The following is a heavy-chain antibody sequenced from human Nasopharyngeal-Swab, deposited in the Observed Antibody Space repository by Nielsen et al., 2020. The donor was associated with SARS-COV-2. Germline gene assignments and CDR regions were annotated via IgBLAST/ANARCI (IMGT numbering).Heavy chain of an antibody. D-gene: IGHD6-13*01. Sequence: ASVKVSCKASGYTFTSYGISWVRQAPGQGLEWMGWINAGNSNTKYSQKFQGRVTITRDTSATTAYMELSSLRSEDTAVYFCTRGVGYSSSWYLGYWGQGTLVTVSS. J-gene: IGHJ4*02. CDR2: INAGNSNT. CDR1: GYTFTSYG. CDR3: TRGVGYSSSWYLGY. V-gene: IGHV1-3*01.